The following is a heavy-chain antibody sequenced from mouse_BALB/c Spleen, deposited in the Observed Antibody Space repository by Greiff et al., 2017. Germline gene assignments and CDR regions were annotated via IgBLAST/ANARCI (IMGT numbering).Heavy chain of an antibody. CDR2: IYPGDGDT. V-gene: IGHV1-87*01. CDR1: GYTFTSYW. Sequence: VQLVESGAELARPGASVKLSCKASGYTFTSYWMQWVKQRPGQGLEWIGAIYPGDGDTRYTQKFKGKATLTADKSSSTAYMQLSSLASEDSAVYYCANSAMDYWGQGTSVTVSS. J-gene: IGHJ4*01. CDR3: ANSAMDY.